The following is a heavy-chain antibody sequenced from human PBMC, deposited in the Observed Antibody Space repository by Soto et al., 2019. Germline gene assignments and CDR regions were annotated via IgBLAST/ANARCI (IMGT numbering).Heavy chain of an antibody. D-gene: IGHD6-19*01. V-gene: IGHV4-59*01. CDR2: IYYSGST. CDR1: GGSISSYY. Sequence: QVQLQESGPVLVKPSETLSHTCTVSGGSISSYYWSWIRQPPGKGLEWIGYIYYSGSTNYNPSLKSRVTISVDTSKNQFSLKLSSVTAADTAVYYCASESGWFDYWGQGTLVTVSS. J-gene: IGHJ4*02. CDR3: ASESGWFDY.